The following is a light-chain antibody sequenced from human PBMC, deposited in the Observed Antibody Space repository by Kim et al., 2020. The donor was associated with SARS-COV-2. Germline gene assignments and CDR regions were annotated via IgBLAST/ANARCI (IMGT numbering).Light chain of an antibody. CDR1: QDINRW. Sequence: CVGDRVIITCRASQDINRWLAWYQQKPGKAPKVLIYGASNLQSGVPSRFSGSGSGTDFTRTISSLQPEDFGTYFCQSANSFPPRLAFGGGTKLEIK. CDR3: QSANSFPPRLA. CDR2: GAS. V-gene: IGKV1-12*01. J-gene: IGKJ4*01.